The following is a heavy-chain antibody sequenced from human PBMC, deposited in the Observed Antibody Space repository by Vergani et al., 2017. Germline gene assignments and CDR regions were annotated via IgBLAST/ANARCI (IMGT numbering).Heavy chain of an antibody. Sequence: QLQLQESGPGLVKPSETLSLTCTVSGGSISSSSYYWGWIRQPPGKGLEWIGSIYYSGCTYYNPALKSRVTISVDTSKNQFSLKLSSVTAADTAVYYCARWYCSGGSCYPDYWGQGTLVTVSS. J-gene: IGHJ4*02. CDR2: IYYSGCT. D-gene: IGHD2-15*01. CDR3: ARWYCSGGSCYPDY. V-gene: IGHV4-39*01. CDR1: GGSISSSSYY.